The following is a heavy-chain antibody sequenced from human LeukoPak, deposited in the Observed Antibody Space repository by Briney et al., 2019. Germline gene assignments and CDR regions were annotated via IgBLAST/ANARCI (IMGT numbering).Heavy chain of an antibody. D-gene: IGHD4-17*01. CDR1: GGSFSGYC. CDR2: INHSGST. Sequence: PSETLSLTCAVYGGSFSGYCWSWIRQPPGKGLEWIGEINHSGSTNYNPSLKSRVTISVDTSKNQFSLKLSSVTAADTAVYYCARGPTTVTTSVAFDIWGQGTMVTVSS. V-gene: IGHV4-34*01. J-gene: IGHJ3*02. CDR3: ARGPTTVTTSVAFDI.